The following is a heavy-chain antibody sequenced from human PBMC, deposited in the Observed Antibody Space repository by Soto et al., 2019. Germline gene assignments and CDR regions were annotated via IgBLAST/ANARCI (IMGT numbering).Heavy chain of an antibody. D-gene: IGHD6-13*01. CDR3: AREAAGVGMDSSSWYFFDY. J-gene: IGHJ4*02. Sequence: EVQLVESGGGLVQPGGSLRLSCAASGFTVSSNYMSWVRQAPGKGLEWVSVIYSGGSTYYADSVRGRFTISRHNSKNTLYLEMNSLRGEDTAMYYCAREAAGVGMDSSSWYFFDYWGQGTLVTVSS. CDR2: IYSGGST. CDR1: GFTVSSNY. V-gene: IGHV3-53*04.